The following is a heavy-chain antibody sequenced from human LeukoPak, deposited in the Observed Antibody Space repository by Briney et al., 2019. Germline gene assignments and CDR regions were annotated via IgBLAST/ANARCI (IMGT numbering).Heavy chain of an antibody. CDR3: ARHASGDLSTPFDY. CDR2: IYPGDSHT. J-gene: IGHJ4*02. V-gene: IGHV5-51*01. D-gene: IGHD3-16*02. CDR1: GYSFTSHW. Sequence: GESLKISCKGSGYSFTSHWIAWVRQMPGKGLEWMGIIYPGDSHTRYSPSFQGQVTISADKSISTAYLQWSSLKASDTAIYYCARHASGDLSTPFDYWGQGTLLTVSS.